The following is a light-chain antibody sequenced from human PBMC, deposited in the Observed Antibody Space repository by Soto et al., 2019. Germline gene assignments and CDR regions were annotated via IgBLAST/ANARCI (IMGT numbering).Light chain of an antibody. V-gene: IGKV3-15*01. Sequence: EIVMTQSPATLSASPGERATLSCRASQSVDSTLAGSQQEPGQAPRLLIYGASTRVTGIPARCSGSGSGTEFTLTISSLQCEDLGVYDCQHYSQWSLTVGGGTKVQLK. J-gene: IGKJ4*01. CDR2: GAS. CDR3: QHYSQWSLT. CDR1: QSVDST.